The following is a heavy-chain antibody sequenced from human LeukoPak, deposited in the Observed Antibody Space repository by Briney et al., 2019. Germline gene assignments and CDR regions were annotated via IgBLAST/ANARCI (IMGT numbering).Heavy chain of an antibody. CDR2: ISAYNGNT. J-gene: IGHJ4*02. CDR1: GYTFTSYG. D-gene: IGHD3-16*01. CDR3: ARRSDYVWGSYGYFDY. Sequence: ASVKVSCKASGYTFTSYGISWVRQAPGQGLEWMGWISAYNGNTSYAQKFQGRVTMTRDTSTSTVYMELSSLRSEDTAVYYCARRSDYVWGSYGYFDYWGQGTLVTVSS. V-gene: IGHV1-18*01.